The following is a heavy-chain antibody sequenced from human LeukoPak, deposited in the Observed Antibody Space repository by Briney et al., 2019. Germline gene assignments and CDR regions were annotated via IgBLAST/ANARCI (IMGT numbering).Heavy chain of an antibody. CDR2: IKQDGSEK. CDR3: ARGVTSATHSSSWYKNWFDP. CDR1: GFTFNNYW. V-gene: IGHV3-7*01. J-gene: IGHJ5*02. Sequence: GGSLRLSCVASGFTFNNYWMSWVRQAPGKGLEWVANIKQDGSEKYYVESVKGRFTISRDNAKNSLYLQMNSLSAEDTAVYYCARGVTSATHSSSWYKNWFDPWGQGTLVTVSS. D-gene: IGHD6-13*01.